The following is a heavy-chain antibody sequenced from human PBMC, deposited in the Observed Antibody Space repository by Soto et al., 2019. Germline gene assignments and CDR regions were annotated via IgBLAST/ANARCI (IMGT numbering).Heavy chain of an antibody. J-gene: IGHJ5*02. CDR2: ISGSGGNT. CDR3: AKGMGDYYDSSGSWFDP. Sequence: QTGGSLRLSCAASGFTFSSYVMSWVRQAPGKGLEWVSAISGSGGNTYYADSAKGRFTISRDNSKNTLFLQMNSLRAEDTALYFCAKGMGDYYDSSGSWFDPWGQGTLVTVSS. CDR1: GFTFSSYV. D-gene: IGHD3-22*01. V-gene: IGHV3-23*01.